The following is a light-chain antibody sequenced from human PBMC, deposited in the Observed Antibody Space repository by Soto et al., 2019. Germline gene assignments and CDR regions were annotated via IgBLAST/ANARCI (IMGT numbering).Light chain of an antibody. J-gene: IGKJ4*01. V-gene: IGKV3-11*01. CDR3: QQRSNGPPLT. CDR1: QSVNSY. CDR2: DAS. Sequence: EIVLTQSPTTLSLSPGERATLSCRASQSVNSYLAWYQQKPGQAPRLLIYDASNRATGIPARFSGSGSGTDFTLTISSLEPEDFAVYYCQQRSNGPPLTFGGGTKVEIK.